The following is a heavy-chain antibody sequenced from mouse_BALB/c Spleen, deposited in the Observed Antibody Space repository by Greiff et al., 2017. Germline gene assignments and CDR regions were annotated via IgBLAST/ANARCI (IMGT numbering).Heavy chain of an antibody. J-gene: IGHJ4*01. CDR2: INPSNGGT. V-gene: IGHV1S81*02. CDR1: GYTFTSYY. CDR3: TRRGLLLRLYYAMDY. D-gene: IGHD1-1*01. Sequence: QVQLQQSGAELVKPGASVKLSCKASGYTFTSYYMYWVKQRPGQGLEWIGGINPSNGGTNFNEKFKSKATLTVDKSSSTAYMQLSSLTSEDSAVYYCTRRGLLLRLYYAMDYWGQGTSVTVSA.